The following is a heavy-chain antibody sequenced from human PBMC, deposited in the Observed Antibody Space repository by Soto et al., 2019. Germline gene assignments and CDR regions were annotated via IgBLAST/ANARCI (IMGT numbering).Heavy chain of an antibody. Sequence: SETLSLTCTVSGGSISSGDYYWSWIRQPPGKGLEWIGYIYYSGSTYYNPSLKSRVTISVDTSKNQFSLKLSSVTAADTAVYYCAREAAAGTRGHYYYYYGMDVWGQGTTVTVSS. CDR3: AREAAAGTRGHYYYYYGMDV. CDR2: IYYSGST. D-gene: IGHD6-13*01. V-gene: IGHV4-30-4*01. J-gene: IGHJ6*02. CDR1: GGSISSGDYY.